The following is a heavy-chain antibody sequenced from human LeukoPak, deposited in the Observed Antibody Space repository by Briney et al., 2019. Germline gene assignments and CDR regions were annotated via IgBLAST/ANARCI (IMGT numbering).Heavy chain of an antibody. Sequence: SVKVSCKASGGTFSSYAISWVRQAPGQGLEWMGRIIPILGIANYAQKFQGRVTMTTDTSTSTAYMDLRSLRSDDTAVYYCARDRHYYGSGSSRPFDYWGQGTLVTVSS. CDR2: IIPILGIA. J-gene: IGHJ4*02. D-gene: IGHD3-10*01. CDR3: ARDRHYYGSGSSRPFDY. V-gene: IGHV1-69*04. CDR1: GGTFSSYA.